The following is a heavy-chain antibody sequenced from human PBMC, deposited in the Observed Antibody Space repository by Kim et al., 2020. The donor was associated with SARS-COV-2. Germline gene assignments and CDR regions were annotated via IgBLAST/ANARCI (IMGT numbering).Heavy chain of an antibody. V-gene: IGHV4-61*02. Sequence: SLKSRVTISVDTAKNQCSLKLSSVTAADTAVYYCARGAFMVRGGRGGMDVWGQGTTVTVSS. J-gene: IGHJ6*02. D-gene: IGHD3-10*01. CDR3: ARGAFMVRGGRGGMDV.